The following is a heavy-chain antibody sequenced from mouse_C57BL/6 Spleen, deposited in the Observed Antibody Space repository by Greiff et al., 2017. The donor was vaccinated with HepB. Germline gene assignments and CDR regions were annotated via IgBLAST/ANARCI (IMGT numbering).Heavy chain of an antibody. D-gene: IGHD4-1*01. V-gene: IGHV14-2*01. CDR1: GFNIKDYY. J-gene: IGHJ2*01. Sequence: VQLQQSGAELVKPGASVKLSCTASGFNIKDYYMHWVKQRTEQGLEWIGRIDPEDGETKYASKFQGKATITADTSSNTAYLQLSSLTSEDTAVYYCAELGRDYWGQGTTLTVSS. CDR3: AELGRDY. CDR2: IDPEDGET.